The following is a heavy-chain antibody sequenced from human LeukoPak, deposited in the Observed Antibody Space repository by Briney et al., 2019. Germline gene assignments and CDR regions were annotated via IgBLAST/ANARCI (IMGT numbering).Heavy chain of an antibody. CDR3: ATIDIAVAGTAVYFDL. CDR1: RGTFSSFA. CDR2: SIPILGIT. Sequence: ASVKVSCKASRGTFSSFAVTWVRQAPGQGLEWMGKSIPILGITDYAQKFQGRVTMTEDTSTDTAYMELSSLRSEDTAVYYCATIDIAVAGTAVYFDLWGRGTLVTVSS. J-gene: IGHJ2*01. D-gene: IGHD6-19*01. V-gene: IGHV1-69*04.